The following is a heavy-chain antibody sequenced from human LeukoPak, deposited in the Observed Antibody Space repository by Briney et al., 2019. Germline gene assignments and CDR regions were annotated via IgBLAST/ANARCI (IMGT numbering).Heavy chain of an antibody. D-gene: IGHD2-21*01. J-gene: IGHJ4*02. CDR2: ISYDGSNK. CDR3: AREIGSRGGRGNYFDY. V-gene: IGHV3-30*04. CDR1: GFTFSSYA. Sequence: PGRSLRLSCAASGFTFSSYAMHWVRQAPGKGLEWVAVISYDGSNKYYADSVKGRFTISRDNSKNTLYLQMNSLRAEDTAVYYCAREIGSRGGRGNYFDYWGQGTLVTVSS.